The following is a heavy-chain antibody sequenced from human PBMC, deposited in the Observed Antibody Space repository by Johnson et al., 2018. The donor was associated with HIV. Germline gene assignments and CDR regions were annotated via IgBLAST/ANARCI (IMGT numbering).Heavy chain of an antibody. CDR1: GFTFDDYA. CDR2: ISWNSGSI. V-gene: IGHV3-9*01. CDR3: ARLRSGNRAFDI. J-gene: IGHJ3*02. D-gene: IGHD2-15*01. Sequence: LLVESGGGLVQPGRSLRLSCAASGFTFDDYAMHWVRQAPGKGLEWVSGISWNSGSIGYADSVKGRFTISRDNAKNSLHLQMNSLRAEDTAVYYCARLRSGNRAFDIWGQGTMVTVAS.